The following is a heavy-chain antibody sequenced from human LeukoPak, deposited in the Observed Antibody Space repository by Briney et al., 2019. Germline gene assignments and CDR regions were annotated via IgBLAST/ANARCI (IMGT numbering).Heavy chain of an antibody. Sequence: GGSLRLSCAAPGFTFSNYNMNWVRQAPGKGLEWVSSISSSSSYIYYADSVKGRFTISRDNAKNSLYLQMNSLRAEDTAVYYCAREWQQQLAYWGQGTLVTVSS. CDR3: AREWQQQLAY. J-gene: IGHJ4*02. CDR1: GFTFSNYN. V-gene: IGHV3-21*01. D-gene: IGHD6-13*01. CDR2: ISSSSSYI.